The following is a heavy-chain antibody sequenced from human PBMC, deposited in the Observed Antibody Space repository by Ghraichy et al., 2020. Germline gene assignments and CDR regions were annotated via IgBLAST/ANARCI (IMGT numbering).Heavy chain of an antibody. CDR2: INPSGGST. CDR1: GYTFTSYY. D-gene: IGHD3-22*01. CDR3: ARETGAHYYDSSGSSHAANFVDY. Sequence: ASVKVSCKASGYTFTSYYMHWVRQAPGQGLEWMGIINPSGGSTSYAQKFQCRVTMTRDTSTSTVYMELSSLRSEVSAVYYCARETGAHYYDSSGSSHAANFVDYWGQGTLVTVSS. J-gene: IGHJ4*02. V-gene: IGHV1-46*01.